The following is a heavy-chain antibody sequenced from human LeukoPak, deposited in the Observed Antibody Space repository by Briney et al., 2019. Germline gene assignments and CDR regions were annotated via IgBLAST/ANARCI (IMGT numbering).Heavy chain of an antibody. CDR2: IYYSGST. D-gene: IGHD2-2*01. V-gene: IGHV4-59*01. J-gene: IGHJ6*03. CDR1: GGSISSYY. Sequence: PSETLSLTCTVSGGSISSYYWSWIWQPPGKGLEWIGYIYYSGSTNYNPSLKSRVTISVDTSKNQFSLKLSSVTAADTAVYYCARGYCSSTSCPYYYYYMDVWGKGTTVTVSS. CDR3: ARGYCSSTSCPYYYYYMDV.